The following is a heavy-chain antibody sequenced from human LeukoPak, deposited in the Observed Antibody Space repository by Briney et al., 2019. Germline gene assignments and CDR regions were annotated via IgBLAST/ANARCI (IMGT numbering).Heavy chain of an antibody. CDR3: ARRGNWQRSGCDAFDI. V-gene: IGHV1-2*02. CDR1: GYTFTGYY. CDR2: INPNSGGT. D-gene: IGHD3-22*01. J-gene: IGHJ3*02. Sequence: AASVKVSCKASGYTFTGYYMHWVRQAPGQGLEWMGWINPNSGGTNYAQKFQGRVTMTRDTSISTAYMELSRLRSDDTAVYYCARRGNWQRSGCDAFDIWGQGTMLTVSS.